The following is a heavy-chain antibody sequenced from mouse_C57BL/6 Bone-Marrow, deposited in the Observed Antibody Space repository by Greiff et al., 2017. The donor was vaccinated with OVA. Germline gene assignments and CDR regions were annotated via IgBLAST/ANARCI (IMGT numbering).Heavy chain of an antibody. J-gene: IGHJ2*01. CDR3: AREGYDTYFDY. D-gene: IGHD2-3*01. CDR2: IDPSDSYT. Sequence: QVQLQQPGAELVMPGASVKLSCKASGYTFTSYWMHWVKQRPGQGLEWIGEIDPSDSYTNYNHKFKGKSTLTVDKSSSTAYMQLRSLTSEDSAVXYCAREGYDTYFDYWGQGTTLTVSS. V-gene: IGHV1-69*01. CDR1: GYTFTSYW.